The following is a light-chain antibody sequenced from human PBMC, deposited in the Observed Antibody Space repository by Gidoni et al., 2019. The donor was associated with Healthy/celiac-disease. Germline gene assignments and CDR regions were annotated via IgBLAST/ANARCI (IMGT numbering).Light chain of an antibody. Sequence: EIVMPQSPATLSVSPGERATLSCRASQSVSSNLAWYQQKPGQAPRLLIYGASTRATGIPARFSGSGSGTEFTLTISSLQSEDFAVYYCQQYNNWLWTFGQXTKVEIK. J-gene: IGKJ1*01. CDR2: GAS. CDR1: QSVSSN. V-gene: IGKV3-15*01. CDR3: QQYNNWLWT.